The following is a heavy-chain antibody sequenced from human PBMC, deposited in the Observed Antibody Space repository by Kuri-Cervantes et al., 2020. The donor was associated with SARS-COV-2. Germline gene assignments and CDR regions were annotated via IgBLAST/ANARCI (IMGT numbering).Heavy chain of an antibody. J-gene: IGHJ3*01. V-gene: IGHV1-69*10. CDR1: GYTFTSYG. CDR3: ARAGEMATIKPSPFDL. Sequence: SVKVSCKASGYTFTSYGISWVRQAPGQGLEWMGGIIPLLGKGKYAQKFQDRLTISADISTSTAYMQLFSLRYDDVAVYYCARAGEMATIKPSPFDLWGQGTMVTVSS. CDR2: IIPLLGKG. D-gene: IGHD5-24*01.